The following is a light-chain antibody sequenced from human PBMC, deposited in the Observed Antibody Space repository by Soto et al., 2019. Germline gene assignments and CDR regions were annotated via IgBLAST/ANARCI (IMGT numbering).Light chain of an antibody. V-gene: IGLV1-40*01. CDR1: SSNIGAGYD. CDR3: LSFDSSLSVV. J-gene: IGLJ2*01. CDR2: GNT. Sequence: QSVLTQPPSVSGAPGQRVTISRTGSSSNIGAGYDVHWYQQLPGRAPKLLIYGNTNRPSGVPDRFSGSKSGTSASLAITGLQAEDEADYYCLSFDSSLSVVFGGGTKLTV.